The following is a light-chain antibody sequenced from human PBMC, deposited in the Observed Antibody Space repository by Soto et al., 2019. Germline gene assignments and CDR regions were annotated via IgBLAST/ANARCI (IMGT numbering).Light chain of an antibody. CDR2: GAS. CDR3: QQYNNWPPGT. V-gene: IGKV3-15*01. Sequence: EIVMTQSPATLSVSPGERATLSCRASQSVSSNLAWYQQKPGQSPRLLIYGASTRAAGIPARFSGSASGTEFTLTISSLQSEDFAVYYCQQYNNWPPGTFGQGNRLEIK. CDR1: QSVSSN. J-gene: IGKJ2*01.